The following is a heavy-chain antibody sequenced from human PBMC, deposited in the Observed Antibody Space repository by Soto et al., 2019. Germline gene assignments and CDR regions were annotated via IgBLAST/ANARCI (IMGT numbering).Heavy chain of an antibody. CDR2: MSYSGTT. V-gene: IGHV4-31*03. CDR1: GGSISSGNYY. CDR3: ARYCSGGTCQYAFDI. Sequence: SETLSLTCTVSGGSISSGNYYWSWIRQHPGKGLEWIAYMSYSGTTYYNPSLKTRVIISLDTSTNQFSLKLSSVTAADTAVYFCARYCSGGTCQYAFDIWGQGKLV. D-gene: IGHD2-15*01. J-gene: IGHJ3*02.